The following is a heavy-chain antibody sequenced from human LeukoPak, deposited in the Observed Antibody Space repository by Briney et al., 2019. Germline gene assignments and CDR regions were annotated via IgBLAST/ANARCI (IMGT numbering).Heavy chain of an antibody. D-gene: IGHD4/OR15-4a*01. Sequence: PGGSLRLSCAASGFTFSIYAMSWVRQAPGKGLEWVAVIWYDGSNKYYADSVKGRFTISRDNSKNTLYLQMNSLRAEDTAVYYCARDWTMAIDYWGQGTLVTVSS. J-gene: IGHJ4*02. V-gene: IGHV3-33*08. CDR1: GFTFSIYA. CDR3: ARDWTMAIDY. CDR2: IWYDGSNK.